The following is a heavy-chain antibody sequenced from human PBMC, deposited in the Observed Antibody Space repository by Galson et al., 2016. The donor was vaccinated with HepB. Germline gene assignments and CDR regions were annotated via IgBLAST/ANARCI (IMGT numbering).Heavy chain of an antibody. Sequence: SVKVSCKASGYIFSRYVTHWVRQAPGHSLEWMGWINGGNGNTMYSPNFQGRITITRDTFATTAYLELTSLRLEDTAVYYCARSEEPIAYFDDGRRDFDYWGQGTQVTVSS. J-gene: IGHJ4*02. V-gene: IGHV1-3*01. CDR3: ARSEEPIAYFDDGRRDFDY. D-gene: IGHD3-22*01. CDR2: INGGNGNT. CDR1: GYIFSRYV.